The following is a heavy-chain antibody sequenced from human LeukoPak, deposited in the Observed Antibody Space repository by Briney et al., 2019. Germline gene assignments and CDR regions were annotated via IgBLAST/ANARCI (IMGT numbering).Heavy chain of an antibody. Sequence: GGSLRLSCAVSGFTVSNNYMSWVRQAPGKGLAWVSVIYSDGSTCYADSVKGRFTISRDNSKNTLYLQMNSLRAEDTAVYYCARGGGGGNPFDYWGQGTLVTVSS. J-gene: IGHJ4*02. D-gene: IGHD4-23*01. CDR2: IYSDGST. CDR1: GFTVSNNY. CDR3: ARGGGGGNPFDY. V-gene: IGHV3-53*01.